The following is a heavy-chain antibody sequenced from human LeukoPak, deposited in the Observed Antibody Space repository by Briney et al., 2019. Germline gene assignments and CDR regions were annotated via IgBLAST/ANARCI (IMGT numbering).Heavy chain of an antibody. Sequence: GGSLRLSCAASGFTFSSDWMSWVRQAPGKGLEWVANIKQDGSEKYYVDSVKGRFTISIDNAKNSLYLQMNSLRAEDTAVYYCARDRIVVSWGQGTLVTVSS. CDR3: ARDRIVVS. J-gene: IGHJ5*02. D-gene: IGHD3-22*01. CDR2: IKQDGSEK. CDR1: GFTFSSDW. V-gene: IGHV3-7*01.